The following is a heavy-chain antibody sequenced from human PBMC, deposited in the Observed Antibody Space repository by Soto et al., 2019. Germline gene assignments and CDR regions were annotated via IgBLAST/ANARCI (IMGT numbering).Heavy chain of an antibody. V-gene: IGHV4-61*08. J-gene: IGHJ4*02. D-gene: IGHD5-18*01. CDR3: ARGPGYSDGCRTCDF. CDR1: DDCFRGADYY. Sequence: SETLSLPCTVSDDCFRGADYYWSWIRQPLGKGPAWLGYTYYTGDTKYNPALKRRVNMSVDTSKNQFSLRLSSVTAADTAVYFCARGPGYSDGCRTCDFGGRGILVTVAS. CDR2: TYYTGDT.